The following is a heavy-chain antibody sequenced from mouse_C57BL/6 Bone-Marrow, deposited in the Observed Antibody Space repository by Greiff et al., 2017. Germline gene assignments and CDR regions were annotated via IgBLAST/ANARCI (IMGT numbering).Heavy chain of an antibody. CDR1: GYTFTDYN. CDR3: ARFGYYGRGAMDY. D-gene: IGHD1-1*01. V-gene: IGHV1-18*01. CDR2: INPNNGGT. Sequence: VQLQQSGPELVKPGASVKIPCKASGYTFTDYNMDWVKQSHGKSLEWIGDINPNNGGTIYNQKFKGKATLTVDKSSSTAYMERSSLTSEDTAVYYCARFGYYGRGAMDYWGQGTSVTVSA. J-gene: IGHJ4*01.